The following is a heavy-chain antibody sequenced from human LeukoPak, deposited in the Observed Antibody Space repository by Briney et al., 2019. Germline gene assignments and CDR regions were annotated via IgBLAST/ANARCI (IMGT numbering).Heavy chain of an antibody. Sequence: SGTLSLTCTVSGGSISSYYWSWIRQPPGKGLEWIGYISYSGSTNYNPSLKSRVTISIDTSKNQFSLKLRSVTAADTAIYYCARQGYDILTGYIDAFDIWGQGTMVTVSS. V-gene: IGHV4-59*08. CDR2: ISYSGST. CDR1: GGSISSYY. CDR3: ARQGYDILTGYIDAFDI. J-gene: IGHJ3*02. D-gene: IGHD3-9*01.